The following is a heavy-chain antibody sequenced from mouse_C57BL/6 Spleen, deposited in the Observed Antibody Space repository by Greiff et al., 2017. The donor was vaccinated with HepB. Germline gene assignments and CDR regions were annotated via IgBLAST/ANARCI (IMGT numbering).Heavy chain of an antibody. D-gene: IGHD2-1*01. CDR1: GYAFSSYW. CDR2: IYPGDGDT. J-gene: IGHJ1*03. V-gene: IGHV1-80*01. Sequence: VQLQQSGAELVKPGASVKISCKASGYAFSSYWMNWVKQRPGKGLEWIGQIYPGDGDTNYNGKFKGKATLTADKSSSTAYMQLSSLTSDDSAVYFCARSGYGSYWYFDVWGTGTTVTVSS. CDR3: ARSGYGSYWYFDV.